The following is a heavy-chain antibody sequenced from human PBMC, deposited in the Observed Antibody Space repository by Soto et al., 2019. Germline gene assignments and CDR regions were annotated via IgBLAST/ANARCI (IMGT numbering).Heavy chain of an antibody. CDR2: INWDGSAA. CDR3: ARGPRGVYGNDY. CDR1: GFTFSNDW. D-gene: IGHD2-8*02. J-gene: IGHJ4*02. V-gene: IGHV3-74*01. Sequence: EVQLVESGGGLVQPGGSLRLSCEASGFTFSNDWMHWVRQAAGKGLVWVSRINWDGSAANYADSVKGRFTISRDNAKNTVYLQMNSLRGEDTAVYYCARGPRGVYGNDYWGQGALVTVSS.